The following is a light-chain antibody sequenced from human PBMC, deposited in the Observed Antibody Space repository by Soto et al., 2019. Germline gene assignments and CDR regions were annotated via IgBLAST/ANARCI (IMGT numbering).Light chain of an antibody. CDR2: GAS. V-gene: IGKV3D-15*01. J-gene: IGKJ1*01. CDR1: QTVSSS. Sequence: EIIMTQSPVTLSVSPGERATLSCRASQTVSSSLAWYQQKPGQAPRLLIYGASTRATGIPARFSGSGSGTEFTLTINSLQSEDFAVYYCQQYNNWPPWTFGQGTKVDIK. CDR3: QQYNNWPPWT.